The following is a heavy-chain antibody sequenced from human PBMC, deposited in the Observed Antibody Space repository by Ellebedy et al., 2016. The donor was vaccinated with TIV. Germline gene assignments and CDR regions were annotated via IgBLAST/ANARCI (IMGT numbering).Heavy chain of an antibody. V-gene: IGHV3-53*01. CDR2: ILSAGTT. D-gene: IGHD3-10*01. CDR1: GFTVTGNY. J-gene: IGHJ3*01. Sequence: ETLSLTCAASGFTVTGNYMSWVRQAPGKGLEWVSLILSAGTTSYADSVKGRFTISRDTSENTLYLQMNSLRAEDTAIYYCARDAVGGDDAFDFWGQGTMVIVSS. CDR3: ARDAVGGDDAFDF.